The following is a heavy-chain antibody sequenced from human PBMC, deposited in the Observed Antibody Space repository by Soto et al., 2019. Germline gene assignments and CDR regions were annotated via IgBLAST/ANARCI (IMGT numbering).Heavy chain of an antibody. CDR1: GFSLSTSGMC. J-gene: IGHJ5*02. V-gene: IGHV2-70*11. CDR2: IDWDDDK. CDR3: ARIGSSSNWFDP. D-gene: IGHD6-13*01. Sequence: SGPTLMNPTQTLTLTCTFSGFSLSTSGMCVSWIRQPPGKALEWLARIDWDDDKYYSTSLKTRLTISKDTSKNQVVLTMTNMDPVDTATYYCARIGSSSNWFDPWGQGTLVTVSS.